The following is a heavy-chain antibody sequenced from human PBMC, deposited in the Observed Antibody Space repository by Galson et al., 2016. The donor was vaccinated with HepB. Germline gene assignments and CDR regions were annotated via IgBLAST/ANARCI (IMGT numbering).Heavy chain of an antibody. CDR2: ISRNSDYI. CDR1: GFSFSTYS. V-gene: IGHV3-21*01. J-gene: IGHJ6*02. Sequence: SLRLSCAASGFSFSTYSMNWVRQPPGKGLEWVSSISRNSDYIYYADSVKGRFTISRDNVKNSLYLQMNSLRAEDTALYYCVRDSREWIPFNHYGLGVWGQGTTVTVSS. D-gene: IGHD3-3*01. CDR3: VRDSREWIPFNHYGLGV.